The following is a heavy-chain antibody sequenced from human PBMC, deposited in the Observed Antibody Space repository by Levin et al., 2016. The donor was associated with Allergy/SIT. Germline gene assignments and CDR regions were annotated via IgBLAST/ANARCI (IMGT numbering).Heavy chain of an antibody. J-gene: IGHJ4*02. V-gene: IGHV4-59*08. Sequence: SETLSLTCTVSGGSISNYYWSWVRQPPGKGLEWIGYVHQRGITNLNPSLKSRVIMSVDTSKNHFSLKLSSVTAADTAVYYCARHKGDQLLGHFDYWGQGTLVTVSS. CDR3: ARHKGDQLLGHFDY. CDR2: VHQRGIT. D-gene: IGHD1-26*01. CDR1: GGSISNYY.